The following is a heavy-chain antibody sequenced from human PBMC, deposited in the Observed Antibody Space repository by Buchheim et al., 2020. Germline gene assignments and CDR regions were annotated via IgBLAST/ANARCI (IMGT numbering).Heavy chain of an antibody. CDR1: GESISNSDW. D-gene: IGHD1-14*01. J-gene: IGHJ4*02. V-gene: IGHV4-4*02. CDR3: ARHMPEVTGFDC. CDR2: AYHTGST. Sequence: QVQVQESGPGLVKPSGTLSLTCVVSGESISNSDWWSWVRLPPGKGLEWIGEAYHTGSTNYNSSLKSRVTISVDKSKNQFSLNLNSVTAADTALYFCARHMPEVTGFDCWGQGTL.